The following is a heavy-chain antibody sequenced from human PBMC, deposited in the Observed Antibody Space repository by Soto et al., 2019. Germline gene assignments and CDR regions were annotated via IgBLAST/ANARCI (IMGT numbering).Heavy chain of an antibody. CDR2: IVVGSGNT. J-gene: IGHJ6*03. V-gene: IGHV1-58*01. CDR1: GFTFPSSA. CDR3: AEEAPNYSNHDVDV. Sequence: APVKGSCKASGFTFPSSAGQWRRKTHGQRLEWIGWIVVGSGNTNYAQKFQERVTITRDMSTSTAYMELSSVTATDTALYYGAEEAPNYSNHDVDVWGQGTTVPFS.